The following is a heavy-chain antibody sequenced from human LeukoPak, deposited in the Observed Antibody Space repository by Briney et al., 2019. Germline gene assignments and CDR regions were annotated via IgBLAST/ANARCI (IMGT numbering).Heavy chain of an antibody. CDR1: GYSFTSYW. CDR3: ARHHQLYDYATEGTNWYFDL. V-gene: IGHV5-51*01. D-gene: IGHD4-17*01. J-gene: IGHJ2*01. Sequence: KDGESLKISCKGSGYSFTSYWIGWVRQMPGKGLEWMGIIYPGESDTRYSPSFQGQVTISADKSISTAYLQWSSLKASDTAMYYCARHHQLYDYATEGTNWYFDLWGRGTLVTVSS. CDR2: IYPGESDT.